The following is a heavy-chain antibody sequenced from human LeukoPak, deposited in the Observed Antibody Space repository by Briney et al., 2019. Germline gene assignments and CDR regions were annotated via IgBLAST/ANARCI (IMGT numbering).Heavy chain of an antibody. D-gene: IGHD2-21*01. CDR2: INSGGDAT. V-gene: IGHV3-23*01. J-gene: IGHJ4*02. CDR1: GFTFNNYA. CDR3: AKSDCGTIGCKLLNY. Sequence: GGSLRLFCAASGFTFNNYAMSWVRQAPGKGLEWVSAINSGGDATKYADSVKGRFTISRDNSKNTLSLQLNSLRAEDTAIYYCAKSDCGTIGCKLLNYWGQGTLVTVSS.